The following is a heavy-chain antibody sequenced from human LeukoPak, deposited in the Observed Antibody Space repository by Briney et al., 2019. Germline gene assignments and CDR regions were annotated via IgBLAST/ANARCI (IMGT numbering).Heavy chain of an antibody. Sequence: PGGSLRLSCAASGFTFSSYWMHWVRQAPGKGLVWVSRINTDGSSTSYADSVKGRFTISRDNAKNTLYLQMNSLRAEDTAVYYCAREGNCSSTSCYNAFDIWGQGTMVTVSS. CDR2: INTDGSST. CDR3: AREGNCSSTSCYNAFDI. CDR1: GFTFSSYW. D-gene: IGHD2-2*02. V-gene: IGHV3-74*01. J-gene: IGHJ3*02.